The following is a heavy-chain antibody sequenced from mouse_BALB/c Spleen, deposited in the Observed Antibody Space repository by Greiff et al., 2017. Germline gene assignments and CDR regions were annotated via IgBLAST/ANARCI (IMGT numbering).Heavy chain of an antibody. V-gene: IGHV5-4*02. CDR1: GFTFSDYY. Sequence: EVQGVESGGGLVKPGGSLKLSCAASGFTFSDYYMYWVRQTPEKRLEWVATISDGGSYTYYPDSVKGRFTISRDNAKNNLYLQMSSLKSEDTAMYYCARAPYGNFYAMDYWGQGTSVTVSS. J-gene: IGHJ4*01. CDR3: ARAPYGNFYAMDY. CDR2: ISDGGSYT. D-gene: IGHD2-1*01.